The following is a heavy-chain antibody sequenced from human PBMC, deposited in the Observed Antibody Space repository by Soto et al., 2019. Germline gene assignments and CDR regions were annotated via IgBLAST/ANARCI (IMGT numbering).Heavy chain of an antibody. J-gene: IGHJ4*02. V-gene: IGHV1-69*01. CDR3: AREGDYDSSGYYGDLDY. Sequence: QVQLVQSGAEVKKPGSSVKVSCKASGGTFSSYAISGVRQAPGQGLEWMGGIIPIFGTANYSQKFQGRVTITADESTSTAYMELSSLRSEDTAVYYCAREGDYDSSGYYGDLDYWGQGTLVTVSS. D-gene: IGHD3-22*01. CDR1: GGTFSSYA. CDR2: IIPIFGTA.